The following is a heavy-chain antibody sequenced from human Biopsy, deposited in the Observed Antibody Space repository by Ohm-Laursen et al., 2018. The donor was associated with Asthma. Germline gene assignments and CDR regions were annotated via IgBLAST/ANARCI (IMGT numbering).Heavy chain of an antibody. CDR2: IYYSGST. J-gene: IGHJ4*02. D-gene: IGHD5-24*01. V-gene: IGHV4-31*11. Sequence: TLSLTCAVSGDSISSGGYYWSWIRQHPGKGLEWIGYIYYSGSTYYNPSLKSRVTISVDTSKNQFSLKLSSVTAADTAVYYCARGPPVDREDWGQGTLVTVSS. CDR1: GDSISSGGYY. CDR3: ARGPPVDRED.